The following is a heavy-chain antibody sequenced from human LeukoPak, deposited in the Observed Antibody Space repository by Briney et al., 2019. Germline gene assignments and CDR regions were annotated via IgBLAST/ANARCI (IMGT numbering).Heavy chain of an antibody. J-gene: IGHJ4*02. CDR2: IIPIFGTA. D-gene: IGHD6-19*01. CDR1: GGTFSSYA. CDR3: ARGGLGPREKFDY. Sequence: ASVKVSCKASGGTFSSYAISWVRQAPGQGLEWMGGIIPIFGTANYAQKFQGRVTMTRDTSTSTVYMELSSLRSEDTAVYYCARGGLGPREKFDYWGQGTLVTVSS. V-gene: IGHV1-69*05.